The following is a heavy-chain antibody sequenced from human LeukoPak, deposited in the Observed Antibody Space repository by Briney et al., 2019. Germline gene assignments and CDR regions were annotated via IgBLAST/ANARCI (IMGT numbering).Heavy chain of an antibody. J-gene: IGHJ4*02. D-gene: IGHD3-10*01. V-gene: IGHV3-23*01. CDR1: GFTFSSYA. CDR2: ISGSGGST. CDR3: AKDQLLWFGELTSGSTFDY. Sequence: GGSLRLPCAASGFTFSSYAMSWVRQAPGKGLEWVSAISGSGGSTYYADSVKGRFTISRDNSKNTLYLQMNSLRAEDTAVYYCAKDQLLWFGELTSGSTFDYWGQGTLVTVSS.